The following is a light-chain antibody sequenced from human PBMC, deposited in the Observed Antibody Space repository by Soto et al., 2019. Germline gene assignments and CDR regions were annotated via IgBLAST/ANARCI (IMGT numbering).Light chain of an antibody. CDR3: SSTRM. V-gene: IGLV2-8*01. CDR1: SSDIGGDNY. Sequence: QSALTQPPSASGSPGQSVTISCTGTSSDIGGDNYVSWYQQHPGKAPKLMISEVTKRPSGVPDRFSGSKSGNTASLTVSGLQAEDEADYYCSSTRMFGGGTKVTVL. J-gene: IGLJ3*02. CDR2: EVT.